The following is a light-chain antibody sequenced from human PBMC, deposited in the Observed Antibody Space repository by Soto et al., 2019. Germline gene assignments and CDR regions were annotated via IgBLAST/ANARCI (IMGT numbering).Light chain of an antibody. CDR2: EVR. J-gene: IGLJ1*01. V-gene: IGLV2-14*01. CDR1: SSDVGGYNR. CDR3: NSYTTSYTYV. Sequence: QSVLTQPASVSGSPGQSITISCTGTSSDVGGYNRVSWYQQPPGTAPKLIIYEVRNRPSGVSNRFSGSKSGNTAYLTISGLQAEDEADYFCNSYTTSYTYVFGTGTKVTVL.